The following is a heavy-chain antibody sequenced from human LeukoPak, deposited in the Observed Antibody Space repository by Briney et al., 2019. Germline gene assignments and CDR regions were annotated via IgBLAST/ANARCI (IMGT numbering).Heavy chain of an antibody. J-gene: IGHJ4*02. CDR1: GFAFSRYG. V-gene: IGHV3-30*02. D-gene: IGHD3-10*01. Sequence: GGSLRLSCAASGFAFSRYGMHWLRQAPGKGLEWGAFIRYDESDKKYKDSVKGRFTVSKDNSKNTVSLQMNSLRFEDTALYYCATYFYASGNYYNYIYYWGQGALVTVSS. CDR2: IRYDESDK. CDR3: ATYFYASGNYYNYIYY.